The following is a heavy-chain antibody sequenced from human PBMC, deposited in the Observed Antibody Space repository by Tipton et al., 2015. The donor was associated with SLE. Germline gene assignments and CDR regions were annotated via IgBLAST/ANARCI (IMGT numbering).Heavy chain of an antibody. J-gene: IGHJ1*01. Sequence: TLSLTCTVSGGSVSSNGYYWGWIRQPPGKGLEWIGSVYYTGSAHYDPSLKSRLTVALDTSKKQFSLNLSSVTAADTAVYYCARDYKVTNPDQENFQYWGQGTLVTVSS. CDR3: ARDYKVTNPDQENFQY. V-gene: IGHV4-39*07. CDR1: GGSVSSNGYY. D-gene: IGHD4-17*01. CDR2: VYYTGSA.